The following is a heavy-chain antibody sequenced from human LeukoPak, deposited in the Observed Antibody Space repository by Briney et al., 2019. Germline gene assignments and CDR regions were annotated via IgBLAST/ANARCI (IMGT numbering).Heavy chain of an antibody. Sequence: PSETLSLTCAVYGGSFSGYYWTWIRQPPGKGLEWIGEINHRGSPKYNPSLESRVTISADTSNNQFSLKLSSVTAADTAVYFCVRDFSSSSLDWGQGTLVTVSS. CDR2: INHRGSP. J-gene: IGHJ4*02. CDR3: VRDFSSSSLD. D-gene: IGHD6-6*01. CDR1: GGSFSGYY. V-gene: IGHV4-34*01.